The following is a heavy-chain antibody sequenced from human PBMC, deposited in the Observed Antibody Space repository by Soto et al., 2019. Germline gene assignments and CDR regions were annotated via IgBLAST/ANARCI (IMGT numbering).Heavy chain of an antibody. Sequence: QVQLEQSGSEVKKSGSSVKVSCKASGYSFSSHAITWVRQAPGQGLEWMGGIIPVFGTPSYAQKFQGRVTISADKSTNTSYLELRRLRSEDTAVYYCERGGALSTSWYWGDGLDSWGQGTQVTVSS. V-gene: IGHV1-69*06. CDR2: IIPVFGTP. CDR3: ERGGALSTSWYWGDGLDS. J-gene: IGHJ4*02. CDR1: GYSFSSHA. D-gene: IGHD6-13*01.